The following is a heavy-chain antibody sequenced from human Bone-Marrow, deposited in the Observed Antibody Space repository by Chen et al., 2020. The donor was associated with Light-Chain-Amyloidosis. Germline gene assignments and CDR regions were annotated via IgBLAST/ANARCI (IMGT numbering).Heavy chain of an antibody. J-gene: IGHJ4*02. V-gene: IGHV3-23*01. CDR3: ATRRGLEY. CDR1: GLTFSNYP. D-gene: IGHD6-6*01. CDR2: ISGSGVT. Sequence: VQLLESGGALVQPGGSLRLSCEASGLTFSNYPMSWVRQAPGKGLEWVLVISGSGVTPYADSVKRRLTISRDNSKKTVYLQMGSLRGEDTAIYYCATRRGLEYWGQGTLVIVSS.